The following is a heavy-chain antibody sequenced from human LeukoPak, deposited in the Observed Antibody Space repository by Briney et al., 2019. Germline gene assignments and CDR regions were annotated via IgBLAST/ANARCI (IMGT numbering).Heavy chain of an antibody. CDR2: INPNSGGT. Sequence: RASVKVSCKASGYTFTGYYMHWVRQAPGQGLEWMGWINPNSGGTNYAQKFQGRVTMTRDTSISTAYMELSRLRSDDTAVYYCAREKLLWFGELLYRPDAFDIWGQGTMVTVSS. D-gene: IGHD3-10*01. CDR1: GYTFTGYY. CDR3: AREKLLWFGELLYRPDAFDI. V-gene: IGHV1-2*02. J-gene: IGHJ3*02.